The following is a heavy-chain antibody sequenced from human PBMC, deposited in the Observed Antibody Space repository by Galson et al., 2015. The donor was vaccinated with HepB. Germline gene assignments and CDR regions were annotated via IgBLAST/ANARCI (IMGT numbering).Heavy chain of an antibody. D-gene: IGHD4-17*01. J-gene: IGHJ3*02. V-gene: IGHV3-53*01. CDR2: IYSGGST. CDR1: GFTVSSNY. CDR3: ARLMTTVTTGAFDI. Sequence: SLRLSCAASGFTVSSNYMSWVRQAPGKGLEWVSVIYSGGSTYYADSVKGRFTISRDNSKNTLYLQMNSLRAEDTAVYYCARLMTTVTTGAFDIWGQGTMVTVSS.